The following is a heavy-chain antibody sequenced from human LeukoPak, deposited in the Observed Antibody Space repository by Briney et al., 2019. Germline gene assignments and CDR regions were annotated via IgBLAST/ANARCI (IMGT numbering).Heavy chain of an antibody. Sequence: PSETLSLTCAVSGGSFSGYYWTWIRQPPGKGLEWIGEINHSGSANYNPSLKSRVTISLDTSKNQFSLNLSSVTAADTAVYYCARRWIYDKRAFDAWGQGTMVTVSS. D-gene: IGHD3-16*01. CDR2: INHSGSA. V-gene: IGHV4-34*01. CDR3: ARRWIYDKRAFDA. J-gene: IGHJ3*01. CDR1: GGSFSGYY.